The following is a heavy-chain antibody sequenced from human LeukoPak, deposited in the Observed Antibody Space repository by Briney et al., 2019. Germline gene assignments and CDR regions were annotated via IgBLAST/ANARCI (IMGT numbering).Heavy chain of an antibody. Sequence: PSETLSLTCTVSGGSISRYYWSWIRQPAGKGLEWIGRIYTSGSTSYNPSLKSRVTISVDKSKNQFSLKLSSVTAADTAVYHCARDWDSGYDLVDWGQGTLVIVSS. CDR3: ARDWDSGYDLVD. J-gene: IGHJ4*02. CDR1: GGSISRYY. D-gene: IGHD5-12*01. V-gene: IGHV4-4*07. CDR2: IYTSGST.